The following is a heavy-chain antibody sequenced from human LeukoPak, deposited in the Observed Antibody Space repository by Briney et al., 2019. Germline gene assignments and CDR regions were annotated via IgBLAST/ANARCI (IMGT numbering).Heavy chain of an antibody. J-gene: IGHJ4*02. CDR2: INHSGST. CDR3: ARTLGDY. V-gene: IGHV4-34*01. CDR1: GGSFSGYY. Sequence: PSETLSLTCAVYGGSFSGYYWSWIRQPPGKGLEWIGEINHSGSTNYNPSLKSRVTISVDTSKNQFSLKLSSVTAADTAVYYCARTLGDYWGQGTLVTVSS.